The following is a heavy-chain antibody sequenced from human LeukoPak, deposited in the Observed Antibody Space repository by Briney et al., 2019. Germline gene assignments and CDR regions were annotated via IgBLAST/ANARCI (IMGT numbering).Heavy chain of an antibody. CDR2: ISYDGSNK. J-gene: IGHJ4*02. Sequence: PGGSLRLSCAASGFTFSSYAMHWVRQAPGKGLEWVAVISYDGSNKYYADSVKGRFTISRDNSKNTLYLRMNSLRAEDTAVYYCARDQLRLSYFDYWGQGTLVTVSS. CDR1: GFTFSSYA. V-gene: IGHV3-30-3*01. CDR3: ARDQLRLSYFDY. D-gene: IGHD2/OR15-2a*01.